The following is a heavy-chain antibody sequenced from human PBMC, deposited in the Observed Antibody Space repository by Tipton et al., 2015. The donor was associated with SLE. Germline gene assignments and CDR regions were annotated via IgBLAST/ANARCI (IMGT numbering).Heavy chain of an antibody. CDR1: GFTFSSYS. CDR2: ISSSSSTI. J-gene: IGHJ4*02. D-gene: IGHD5-12*01. V-gene: IGHV3-48*01. Sequence: SLRLSCAASGFTFSSYSMNWVRQAPGKGLEWVSYISSSSSTIYYADSVKGRFTISRDNAKNSLYLQMNSLRAEDTAVYYCARLGVAEDFDWWGQGTLVTVSS. CDR3: ARLGVAEDFDW.